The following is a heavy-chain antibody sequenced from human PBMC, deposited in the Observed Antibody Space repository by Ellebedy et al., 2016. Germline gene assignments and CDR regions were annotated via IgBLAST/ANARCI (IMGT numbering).Heavy chain of an antibody. V-gene: IGHV3-33*01. D-gene: IGHD3-10*01. CDR3: AFSGRLWLDY. CDR2: IWYDGSNK. CDR1: GFTFSSYG. Sequence: GGSLRLSXAASGFTFSSYGMHWVRQAPGKGLEWVAVIWYDGSNKYYADSVKGRFTISRDNSKNTLYLQMNSLRAEDTAVYYCAFSGRLWLDYWGQGTLVTVSS. J-gene: IGHJ4*02.